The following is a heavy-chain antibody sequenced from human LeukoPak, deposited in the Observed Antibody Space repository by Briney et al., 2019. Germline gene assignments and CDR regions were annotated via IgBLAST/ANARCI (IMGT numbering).Heavy chain of an antibody. CDR2: IYPGDSHT. CDR3: ARADQLRWFGDARRPFYYGMDV. D-gene: IGHD3-10*01. Sequence: GKPLKISCKSSGYTFTEPWIGWVRQMPGKGLGWLGIIYPGDSHTRYPSFQGQVTISVDKSISTAYLQWGSLKASDSAMYYCARADQLRWFGDARRPFYYGMDVWGQGTTVTVSS. V-gene: IGHV5-51*01. CDR1: GYTFTEPW. J-gene: IGHJ6*02.